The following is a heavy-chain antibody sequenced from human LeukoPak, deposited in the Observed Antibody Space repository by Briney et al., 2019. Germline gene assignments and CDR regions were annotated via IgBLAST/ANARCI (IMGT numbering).Heavy chain of an antibody. Sequence: SETLSLTCTVSGGSISSYYWSWIRQPPGKGLEWIGYSSYSGSTNYNPSLKSRVTISVDTSKNQFSLKLSSVTAADTAIYYCARLYSSSLGRVFDYWGQGTLVTVSS. CDR1: GGSISSYY. CDR3: ARLYSSSLGRVFDY. CDR2: SSYSGST. V-gene: IGHV4-59*01. J-gene: IGHJ4*02. D-gene: IGHD6-13*01.